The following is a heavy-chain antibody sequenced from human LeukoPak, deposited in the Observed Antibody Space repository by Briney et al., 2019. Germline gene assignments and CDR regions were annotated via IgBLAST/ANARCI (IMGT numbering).Heavy chain of an antibody. V-gene: IGHV4-59*08. CDR1: GDSVTSYY. J-gene: IGHJ4*02. CDR3: AINSSGDSSGYDY. CDR2: IYSGGRT. Sequence: SETLSLTCTVSGDSVTSYYWSWIRQSPGKGLEWIGYIYSGGRTIYNPSLKSRLTISSDTSKSQFSLKLSSVTVADTAVYYCAINSSGDSSGYDYWGQGILVTVSS. D-gene: IGHD3-22*01.